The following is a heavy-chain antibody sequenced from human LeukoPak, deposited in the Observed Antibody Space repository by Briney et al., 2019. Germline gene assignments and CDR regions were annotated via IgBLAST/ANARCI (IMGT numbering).Heavy chain of an antibody. D-gene: IGHD3-22*01. Sequence: GGSLRLSCAAPGFTFSSYSMNWVRQAPGKGLEWVSSISSSSSYIYYADSVKGRFTISRDNAKNSLYLQMNSLRAEDTAVYYCARVVAKDYDSSGYYPIYWGQGTLVTVSS. CDR2: ISSSSSYI. CDR3: ARVVAKDYDSSGYYPIY. V-gene: IGHV3-21*01. J-gene: IGHJ4*02. CDR1: GFTFSSYS.